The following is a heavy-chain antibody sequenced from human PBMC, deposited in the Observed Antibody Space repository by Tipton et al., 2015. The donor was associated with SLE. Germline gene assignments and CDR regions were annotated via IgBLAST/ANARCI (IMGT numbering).Heavy chain of an antibody. CDR1: GFIFSNYL. CDR2: VNSDGTST. Sequence: SLRLSCAASGFIFSNYLMHWVRPVPGKGLVWVSRVNSDGTSTTYADSVKGRFTISRDNAKNTLYLQMNSLRAEDTAVYYCARAGSLTVAGTISDHWGQGTLVTVSS. CDR3: ARAGSLTVAGTISDH. V-gene: IGHV3-74*01. J-gene: IGHJ4*02. D-gene: IGHD1-1*01.